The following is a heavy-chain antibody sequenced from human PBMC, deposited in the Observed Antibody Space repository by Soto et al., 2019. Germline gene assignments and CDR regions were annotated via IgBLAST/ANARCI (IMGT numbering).Heavy chain of an antibody. CDR3: TRRDCSGGDCYSDFDY. Sequence: GESLKISCAASGFRFSGSDIHWVRQASGEGLEWVGRIKTKAENYATALAASVRGRFSLSRDDSRNTAYLEMNSLKTEDTAVYYCTRRDCSGGDCYSDFDYWGQGALVTVSS. J-gene: IGHJ4*02. D-gene: IGHD2-21*02. V-gene: IGHV3-73*01. CDR1: GFRFSGSD. CDR2: IKTKAENYAT.